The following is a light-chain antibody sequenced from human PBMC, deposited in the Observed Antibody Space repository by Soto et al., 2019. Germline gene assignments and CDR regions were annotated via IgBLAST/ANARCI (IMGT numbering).Light chain of an antibody. Sequence: DIQMTQSPSSLSASVGDRVTITCRASQSSSSYLNWYQQKPGKAPKLLIYAASSLQSGVPSRFSGSGSGTDFTLTISSLQPEDFATYYCQQSYSTPPLTFGQGTKLEIK. V-gene: IGKV1-39*01. CDR1: QSSSSY. J-gene: IGKJ2*01. CDR2: AAS. CDR3: QQSYSTPPLT.